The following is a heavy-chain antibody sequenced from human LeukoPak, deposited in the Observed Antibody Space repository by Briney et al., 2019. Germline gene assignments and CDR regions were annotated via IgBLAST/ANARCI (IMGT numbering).Heavy chain of an antibody. Sequence: PGGSLRLSCAASGFTFDDYAMHWVRQAPGKGLEWVSGISWNSGSIGYADSVKGRFTISRDNAKNSLYLQMTSLRAEDMALYYCAKGGLDDAFDIWGQGTMVTVSS. J-gene: IGHJ3*02. CDR1: GFTFDDYA. CDR3: AKGGLDDAFDI. D-gene: IGHD3-16*01. V-gene: IGHV3-9*03. CDR2: ISWNSGSI.